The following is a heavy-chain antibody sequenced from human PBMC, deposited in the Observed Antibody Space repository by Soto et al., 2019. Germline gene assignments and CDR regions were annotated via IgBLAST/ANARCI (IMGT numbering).Heavy chain of an antibody. J-gene: IGHJ6*02. CDR1: GFTFNAHA. CDR2: ISGDGKST. Sequence: EVEVLESGGGLQQPGGSLRLSCVASGFTFNAHAMTWVRQGPGVGLEWTSSISGDGKSTYYAGSVKGGFTVSRDNSKNTLTLEMNSLRVEDTATYYCVKDWTGNKCPCLDVWGQGTTVTVSS. D-gene: IGHD3-9*01. V-gene: IGHV3-23*01. CDR3: VKDWTGNKCPCLDV.